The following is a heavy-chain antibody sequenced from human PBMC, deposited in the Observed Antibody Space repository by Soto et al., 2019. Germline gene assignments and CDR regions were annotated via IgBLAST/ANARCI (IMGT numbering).Heavy chain of an antibody. CDR1: GFTFSDHH. D-gene: IGHD6-19*01. V-gene: IGHV3-72*01. Sequence: PGGSLRLSCAASGFTFSDHHMDWVRQAPGKGLEWVGRTRNKANSHTTEYAASVKGRLTISRDDSKNSLYLQMNSLKTEDTAVYYCASDSPSEYSSGWNDYWGQGALVTVSS. CDR3: ASDSPSEYSSGWNDY. CDR2: TRNKANSHTT. J-gene: IGHJ4*02.